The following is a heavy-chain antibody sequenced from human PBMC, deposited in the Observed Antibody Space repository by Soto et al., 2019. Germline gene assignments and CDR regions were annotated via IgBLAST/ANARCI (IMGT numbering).Heavy chain of an antibody. CDR3: ASLGALDWGPNYYYYYMDV. V-gene: IGHV1-18*01. Sequence: ASVKVSCKASGYTFTSYGISWVRQAPGQGLEWMGWISAYNGNTNYAQKLQGRVTMTTDTSTSTAYMELRSLRSDDTAVYYCASLGALDWGPNYYYYYMDVWGKGTTVTVSS. CDR1: GYTFTSYG. CDR2: ISAYNGNT. D-gene: IGHD7-27*01. J-gene: IGHJ6*03.